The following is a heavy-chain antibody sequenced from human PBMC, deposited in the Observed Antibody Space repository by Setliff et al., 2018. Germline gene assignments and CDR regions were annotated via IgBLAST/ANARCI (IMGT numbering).Heavy chain of an antibody. CDR3: ARGPQRGYSYGYIDY. J-gene: IGHJ4*02. CDR1: GGSISSYY. D-gene: IGHD5-18*01. CDR2: IYYSGSA. Sequence: PSETLSVTCTVSGGSISSYYWSWIRQPPGKGLEWIGYIYYSGSADYNPSLKSRVTISVDTSKNQFSLKLSFVTAADTAVYYCARGPQRGYSYGYIDYWGQGTLVTVSS. V-gene: IGHV4-59*08.